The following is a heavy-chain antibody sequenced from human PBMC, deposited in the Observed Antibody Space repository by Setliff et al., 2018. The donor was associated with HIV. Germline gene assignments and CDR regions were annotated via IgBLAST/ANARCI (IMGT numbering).Heavy chain of an antibody. CDR2: INHSGST. CDR3: ARRRGYCSGGECPGKSFDI. CDR1: GGSFSDYY. V-gene: IGHV4-34*01. J-gene: IGHJ3*02. D-gene: IGHD2-15*01. Sequence: SETLSLTCAVYGGSFSDYYWSWIRQPPGKGLEWIGEINHSGSTNYNPSLKSRVTISVDTSKNQFSLKLSSVTASDTAVYYCARRRGYCSGGECPGKSFDIWGQGTMVTVSS.